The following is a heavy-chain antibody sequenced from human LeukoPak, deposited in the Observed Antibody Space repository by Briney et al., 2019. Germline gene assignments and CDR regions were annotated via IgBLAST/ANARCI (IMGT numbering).Heavy chain of an antibody. CDR2: IYPGDSET. CDR3: ARGSGSNGWAAFDI. D-gene: IGHD1-26*01. J-gene: IGHJ3*02. CDR1: GYSFTRNW. V-gene: IGHV5-51*01. Sequence: GESLKISCKGSGYSFTRNWIGWVRQMPGKGLEWMVIIYPGDSETRYSPSFQGQVTISGDKSINTANLQWSSLKASDTAMYYCARGSGSNGWAAFDIWGQGTMVTVSS.